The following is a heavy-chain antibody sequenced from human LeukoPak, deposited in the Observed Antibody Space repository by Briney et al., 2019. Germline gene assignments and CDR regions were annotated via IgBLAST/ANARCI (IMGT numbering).Heavy chain of an antibody. Sequence: GGSLRLSCAVSGFTVSGDYMSWVRQAPGKGLEWVSVMYSGGATYYADSVKGRFTISRDNSKNTLYLQMNSLRVEDTAVYYCARGHRYYDILTGFRGYYMDVWGKGTTVTVSS. CDR2: MYSGGAT. CDR3: ARGHRYYDILTGFRGYYMDV. D-gene: IGHD3-9*01. V-gene: IGHV3-53*01. CDR1: GFTVSGDY. J-gene: IGHJ6*03.